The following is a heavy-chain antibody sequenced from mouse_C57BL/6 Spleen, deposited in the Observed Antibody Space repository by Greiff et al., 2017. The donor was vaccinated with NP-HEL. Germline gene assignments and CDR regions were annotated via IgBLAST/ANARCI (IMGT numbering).Heavy chain of an antibody. V-gene: IGHV1-47*01. CDR1: GYTFTTYP. CDR3: ARGVYYYGSSYYFDY. J-gene: IGHJ2*01. D-gene: IGHD1-1*01. Sequence: QVQLQQSGAELVKPGASVKMSCKASGYTFTTYPIEWMKQNPGKSLEWIGNFHPYNDDTKYNEKFKGKATLTVEKSSSTVYLELSRLTSDDSAVYYCARGVYYYGSSYYFDYWGQGTTLTVSS. CDR2: FHPYNDDT.